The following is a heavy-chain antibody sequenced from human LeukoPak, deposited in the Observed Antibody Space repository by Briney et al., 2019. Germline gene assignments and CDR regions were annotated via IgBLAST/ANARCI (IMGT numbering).Heavy chain of an antibody. CDR3: ARYSSGYYSHFDY. CDR1: GGTFSSYA. Sequence: GASVKVSCKASGGTFSSYAISWVRQAPGQGLEWMGGIIPIFGTANYAQKFQGRVTITTDESTSTAYMELNSLRSEDTAVYYCARYSSGYYSHFDYCGQGTLVTVSS. D-gene: IGHD3-22*01. CDR2: IIPIFGTA. V-gene: IGHV1-69*05. J-gene: IGHJ4*02.